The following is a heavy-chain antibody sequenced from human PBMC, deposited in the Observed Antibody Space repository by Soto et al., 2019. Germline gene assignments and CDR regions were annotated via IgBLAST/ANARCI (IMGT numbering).Heavy chain of an antibody. J-gene: IGHJ4*02. D-gene: IGHD5-12*01. CDR2: VSYSGGT. CDR1: GGSISRYY. V-gene: IGHV4-59*01. CDR3: ASVEASAGNLAPYYFDS. Sequence: KASETLSLTFTVSGGSISRYYWSWIRLPPGKGLEWIGYVSYSGGTNYNPSLKGRITISLDTSKTQFSLKLSSATAADTALYFCASVEASAGNLAPYYFDSWGQGTLVTVPQ.